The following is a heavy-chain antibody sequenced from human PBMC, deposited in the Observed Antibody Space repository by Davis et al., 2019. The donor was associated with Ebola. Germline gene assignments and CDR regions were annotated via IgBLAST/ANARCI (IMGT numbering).Heavy chain of an antibody. J-gene: IGHJ4*02. CDR3: VAEPWGRYASSSPDY. CDR2: VLTSGTT. CDR1: SVSITSGNFY. Sequence: PSETLSLTCAVSSVSITSGNFYWSWIRQPAGQGLQWIGHVLTSGTTDYNPSLKSRVAISVDPLQNQFSLKLTSLTAADTAVYYCVAEPWGRYASSSPDYWGQGTLVTVSS. V-gene: IGHV4-61*09. D-gene: IGHD3-16*01.